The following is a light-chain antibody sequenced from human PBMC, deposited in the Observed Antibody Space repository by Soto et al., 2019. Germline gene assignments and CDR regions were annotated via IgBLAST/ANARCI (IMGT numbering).Light chain of an antibody. J-gene: IGKJ4*01. Sequence: ERVMTQSPATLSVSPGERATLSCRASQSVSSNLAWYQQKRGQAPRLLIYDTSTRATGIPARFSGSGSGTEFTITISSLQSADFGIYYCQQYYDWPPLTFGGGTKVEIK. CDR1: QSVSSN. V-gene: IGKV3-15*01. CDR3: QQYYDWPPLT. CDR2: DTS.